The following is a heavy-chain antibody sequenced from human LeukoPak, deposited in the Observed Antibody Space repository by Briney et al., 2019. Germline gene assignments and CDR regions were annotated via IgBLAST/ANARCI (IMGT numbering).Heavy chain of an antibody. CDR3: TRDEELYYDFWSGYYGAPVDYFDY. Sequence: GGSLRLSCTASGFTFGDYAMSWVRQAPGKGPEWVGFIRSKAYGGTTEYAASVKGRFTISRDDSKSIAYLQMNSLKTEDTAVYYCTRDEELYYDFWSGYYGAPVDYFDYWGQGTLVTVSS. D-gene: IGHD3-3*01. CDR1: GFTFGDYA. CDR2: IRSKAYGGTT. J-gene: IGHJ4*02. V-gene: IGHV3-49*04.